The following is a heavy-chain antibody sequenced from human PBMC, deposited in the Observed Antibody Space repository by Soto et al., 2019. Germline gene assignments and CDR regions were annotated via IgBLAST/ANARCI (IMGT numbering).Heavy chain of an antibody. CDR3: ARSYYFGSGANWFGP. CDR1: GFTVRNKY. V-gene: IGHV3-66*01. J-gene: IGHJ5*02. Sequence: GGFLRLSCAVSGFTVRNKYMSWVRQAPGKRLEWVSAIYSDGSTYYADSVKGRFTISRDIYENTVYLQMNSLRDEDTAVYYCARSYYFGSGANWFGPWGKGTLVTVSS. D-gene: IGHD3-10*01. CDR2: IYSDGST.